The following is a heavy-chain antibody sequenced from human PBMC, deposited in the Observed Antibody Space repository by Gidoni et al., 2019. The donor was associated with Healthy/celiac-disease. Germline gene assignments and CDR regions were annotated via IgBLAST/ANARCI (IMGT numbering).Heavy chain of an antibody. CDR2: ISWISGSI. CDR3: AKEPTYYYDSSGYKRGGGADY. D-gene: IGHD3-22*01. J-gene: IGHJ4*02. Sequence: EVQLVEYGGGLVQPGRALRLSCAASGFTLDDYAMPWVRQAPGKGREWVSGISWISGSIGYADSVKGRFTISRDNAKNSLYLQMNSLRAEDTALYYCAKEPTYYYDSSGYKRGGGADYWGQGTLVTVSS. V-gene: IGHV3-9*01. CDR1: GFTLDDYA.